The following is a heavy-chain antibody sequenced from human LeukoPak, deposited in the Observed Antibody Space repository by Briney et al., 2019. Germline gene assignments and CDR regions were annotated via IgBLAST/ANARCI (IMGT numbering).Heavy chain of an antibody. Sequence: SVKVSCKASGGTFSSYAISWVRQAPGQGLEWMGGIIPIFGTANYAQKFQGRVTITADESTSTAYMELSSLRSEDTAVYYCASNYDILTGYYLYWGQGALVTVSS. J-gene: IGHJ4*02. D-gene: IGHD3-9*01. CDR2: IIPIFGTA. CDR3: ASNYDILTGYYLY. V-gene: IGHV1-69*13. CDR1: GGTFSSYA.